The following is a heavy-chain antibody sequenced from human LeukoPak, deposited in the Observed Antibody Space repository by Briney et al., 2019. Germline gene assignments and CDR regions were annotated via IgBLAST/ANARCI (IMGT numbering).Heavy chain of an antibody. D-gene: IGHD1-26*01. J-gene: IGHJ4*02. V-gene: IGHV1-18*01. CDR3: TRDRSTSGSQNY. CDR1: GYTFTSYG. Sequence: ASVKVSFKASGYTFTSYGISWVRQAPGQGLEWMGWISAYNGNTNYAQKLQGRVTMTTDTSTTTAYMELRSLRSDDTAVYYCTRDRSTSGSQNYWGQGTLVTVSS. CDR2: ISAYNGNT.